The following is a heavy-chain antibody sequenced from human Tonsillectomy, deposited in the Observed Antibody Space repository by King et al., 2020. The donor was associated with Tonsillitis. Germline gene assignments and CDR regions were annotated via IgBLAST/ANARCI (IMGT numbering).Heavy chain of an antibody. CDR3: ASLVVTAPSSLDV. D-gene: IGHD2-21*02. CDR2: INTDGNSA. J-gene: IGHJ6*02. CDR1: GFTFSSYY. V-gene: IGHV3-74*01. Sequence: DVQLVESGGGLVQPGGSLRLSCAASGFTFSSYYMHWVRQAPGKGLVWVSRINTDGNSANYADSVKGRFTISRDNAKNTLYLQVSSLRAEDTAVYYCASLVVTAPSSLDVWGQGTTVTVSS.